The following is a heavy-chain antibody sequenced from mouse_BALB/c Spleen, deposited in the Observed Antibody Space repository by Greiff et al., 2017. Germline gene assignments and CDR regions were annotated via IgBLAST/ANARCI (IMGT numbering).Heavy chain of an antibody. CDR3: ARYNYVYAMDY. CDR1: GYTFTSYW. D-gene: IGHD1-1*01. Sequence: VQRVESGAELAKPGASVKMSCKASGYTFTSYWMHWVKQRPGQGLEWIGYINPSTGYTEYNQKFKDKATLTADKSSSTAYMQLSSLTSEDSAVYYCARYNYVYAMDYWGQGTSVTVSS. V-gene: IGHV1-7*01. CDR2: INPSTGYT. J-gene: IGHJ4*01.